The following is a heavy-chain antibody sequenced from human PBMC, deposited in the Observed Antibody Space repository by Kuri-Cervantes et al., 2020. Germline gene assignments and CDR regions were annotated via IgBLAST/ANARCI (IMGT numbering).Heavy chain of an antibody. CDR1: GFSFRSYW. D-gene: IGHD1-26*01. J-gene: IGHJ1*01. Sequence: GESLKISCAASGFSFRSYWMSWVRQAPGKGLEWVAVIYYDGSDKYYADSVKGRFTISRDKDTLYLQMNSLRAEDTAVYYCAKDRDSGSYYEGSGYFQHWGQGTLVTVSS. CDR2: IYYDGSDK. V-gene: IGHV3-30*18. CDR3: AKDRDSGSYYEGSGYFQH.